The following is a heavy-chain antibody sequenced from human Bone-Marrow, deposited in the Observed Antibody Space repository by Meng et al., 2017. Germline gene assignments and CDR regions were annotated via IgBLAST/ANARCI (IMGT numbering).Heavy chain of an antibody. CDR2: IDPKNGDT. J-gene: IGHJ4*02. CDR1: GYNFPDYY. Sequence: QVELVQSGAEVKKPGASRKVSCKPSGYNFPDYYIHWVRQAPGQGLEWMGRIDPKNGDTHYAQKFQGRVTMTGDTSISTAYMDLSGLRSDDTAVYYCARDEDISAAGKLFGDYWGQGTLVTVSS. V-gene: IGHV1-2*06. D-gene: IGHD6-13*01. CDR3: ARDEDISAAGKLFGDY.